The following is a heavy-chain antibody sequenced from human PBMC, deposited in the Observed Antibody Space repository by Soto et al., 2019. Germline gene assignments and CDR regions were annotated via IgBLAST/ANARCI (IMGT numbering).Heavy chain of an antibody. J-gene: IGHJ4*02. Sequence: EVQLLESGGGLVQPGGSLRLSCAASGFTFSSYAMTWVRQAPGKGLEWVSLIGPRGGSTYYADSVKGRFTISRDNSKNTLYLQMNSLRVEDTAVYYCAKVRPSMDYWGQGTLVTVFS. CDR2: IGPRGGST. CDR1: GFTFSSYA. CDR3: AKVRPSMDY. V-gene: IGHV3-23*01. D-gene: IGHD6-25*01.